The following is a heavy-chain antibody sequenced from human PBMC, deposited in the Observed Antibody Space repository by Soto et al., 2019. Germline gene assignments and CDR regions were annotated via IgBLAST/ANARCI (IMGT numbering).Heavy chain of an antibody. CDR3: ARGRSLKWN. J-gene: IGHJ4*02. Sequence: ASVKVSCKASGYVFTGFYLHWVRQAPGQGLEWMGWIFPNSGATNYAQKFQGRVTLTRDTSLSTGYMDLTRLTSDDTAVYYCARGRSLKWNWGQGTLVTVSS. V-gene: IGHV1-2*02. D-gene: IGHD2-15*01. CDR1: GYVFTGFY. CDR2: IFPNSGAT.